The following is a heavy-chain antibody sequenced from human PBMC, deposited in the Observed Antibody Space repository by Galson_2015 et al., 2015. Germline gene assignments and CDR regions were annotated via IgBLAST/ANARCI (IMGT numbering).Heavy chain of an antibody. CDR1: GFTFSSYA. CDR3: AKRLSSSWYSSVKAGVY. J-gene: IGHJ4*02. CDR2: ISGSGGST. V-gene: IGHV3-23*01. Sequence: SLRLSCAASGFTFSSYAMSWVRQAPGKGLEWVSAISGSGGSTYYADSVKGRFTISRDNSKNTLYLQMNSLRAEDTAVYYCAKRLSSSWYSSVKAGVYWGQGTLVTVSS. D-gene: IGHD6-13*01.